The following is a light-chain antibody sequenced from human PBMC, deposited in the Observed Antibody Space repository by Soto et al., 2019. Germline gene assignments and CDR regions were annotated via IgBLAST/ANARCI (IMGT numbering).Light chain of an antibody. CDR2: GAS. CDR1: QSVSSSY. Sequence: DIELTQSPATLSLSPGERATLSCRSSQSVSSSYLAWYQQKPGQAPRLLIYGASNRATGIPDRFSGSGSGTDFTLTISRLEPEDFAVYYCQQYGSSPRTFGQGTKVDIK. CDR3: QQYGSSPRT. V-gene: IGKV3-20*01. J-gene: IGKJ1*01.